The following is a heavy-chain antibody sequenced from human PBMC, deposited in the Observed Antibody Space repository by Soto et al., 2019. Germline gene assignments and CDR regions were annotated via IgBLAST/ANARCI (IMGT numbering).Heavy chain of an antibody. CDR1: GGSISSYY. CDR3: ARLAVAGIDY. V-gene: IGHV4-59*01. J-gene: IGHJ4*02. CDR2: IYYSGST. Sequence: SETLSLTCTVSGGSISSYYWSWIRQPPGKGLEWIGYIYYSGSTNYNPSLKSRVTISVDTSKNQFSLKLSSVTAADTAVYYCARLAVAGIDYWGQGTLVTVSS. D-gene: IGHD6-19*01.